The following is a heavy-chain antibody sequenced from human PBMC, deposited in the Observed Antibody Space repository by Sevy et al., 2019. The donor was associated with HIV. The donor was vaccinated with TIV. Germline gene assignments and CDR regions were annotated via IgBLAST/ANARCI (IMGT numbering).Heavy chain of an antibody. CDR3: AGGITIFGVVPYGMDV. Sequence: GGSLRLSCAASGFTFSSYWMSWVRQAPGKGLEWVANIKQDGSEKYYVDSVKGRFTISRDNAKNSLYLQMNSLRAEDTAVYYCAGGITIFGVVPYGMDVWGQGTTVIVSS. J-gene: IGHJ6*02. CDR2: IKQDGSEK. D-gene: IGHD3-3*01. CDR1: GFTFSSYW. V-gene: IGHV3-7*01.